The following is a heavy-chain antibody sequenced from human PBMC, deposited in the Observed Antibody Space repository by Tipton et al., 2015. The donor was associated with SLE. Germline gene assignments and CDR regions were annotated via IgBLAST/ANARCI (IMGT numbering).Heavy chain of an antibody. CDR1: SGSISSSSYY. CDR2: IYSSGST. Sequence: GSLRLSCNVSSGSISSSSYYWGWIRQPPGKGLEWIGSIYSSGSTYYNPSLKSRVTISVDTSKNQFSLKLSSVTAADTAVYYCARLPAYYDFWSGYYPYYFDYWGQGTLVTVSS. D-gene: IGHD3-3*01. J-gene: IGHJ4*02. V-gene: IGHV4-39*01. CDR3: ARLPAYYDFWSGYYPYYFDY.